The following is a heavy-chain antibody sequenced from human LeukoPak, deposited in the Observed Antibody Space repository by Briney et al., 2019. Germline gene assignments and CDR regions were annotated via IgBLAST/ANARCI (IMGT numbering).Heavy chain of an antibody. CDR1: GFTFSSYE. V-gene: IGHV3-48*03. CDR2: VSSSGSTI. J-gene: IGHJ4*02. Sequence: QAGGSLRLSCSASGFTFSSYEMNWVRQAPGKGLEWVSYVSSSGSTIYYADSVKGRFTISRDNAKNSLYLQMNSLRAEDTAVYYCARDSIAVAGNFDYWGQGTLVTVSS. CDR3: ARDSIAVAGNFDY. D-gene: IGHD6-19*01.